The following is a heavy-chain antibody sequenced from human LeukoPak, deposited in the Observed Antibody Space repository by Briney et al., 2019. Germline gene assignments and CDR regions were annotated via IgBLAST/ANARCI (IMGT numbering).Heavy chain of an antibody. Sequence: GASVKVSCKASGYTFTSSYIHWVRQAPGQGLEWMGIINPNSGSTTYAQKFQGRVTMTRDTSTSTVYMELSSLRSEDRAVYFCARGVRVTATGTDSFDPWGQGTLVTVSS. J-gene: IGHJ5*02. D-gene: IGHD3-9*01. V-gene: IGHV1-46*01. CDR1: GYTFTSSY. CDR3: ARGVRVTATGTDSFDP. CDR2: INPNSGST.